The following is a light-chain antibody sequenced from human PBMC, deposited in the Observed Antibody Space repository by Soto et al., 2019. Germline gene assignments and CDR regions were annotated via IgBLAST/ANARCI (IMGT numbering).Light chain of an antibody. CDR2: AAS. J-gene: IGKJ1*01. Sequence: IVLTQSPDTLSLSPGETASLSCRAGQGFSSAYLAWYQQRPGQAPRILISAASNRATGIQDRFSGSGSGTESTLIISRLEPEDVAVYYCKLYGSPWTFGQGTKVDIK. CDR3: KLYGSPWT. V-gene: IGKV3-20*01. CDR1: QGFSSAY.